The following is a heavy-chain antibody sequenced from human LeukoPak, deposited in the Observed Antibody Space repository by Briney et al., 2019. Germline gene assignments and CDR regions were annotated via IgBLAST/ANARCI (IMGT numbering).Heavy chain of an antibody. CDR2: ISWNSGSI. V-gene: IGHV3-9*01. CDR1: GFTFDDYA. J-gene: IGHJ3*02. Sequence: GRSLRLSCAASGFTFDDYAMHWVRKAPGKGLEWVSGISWNSGSIGYADSVKGRFTISRDNAKNSLYLQMNSLRAEDTALYYCAKAGTGRLSTPTTHAFDIWGQGTMVTVSS. D-gene: IGHD1-1*01. CDR3: AKAGTGRLSTPTTHAFDI.